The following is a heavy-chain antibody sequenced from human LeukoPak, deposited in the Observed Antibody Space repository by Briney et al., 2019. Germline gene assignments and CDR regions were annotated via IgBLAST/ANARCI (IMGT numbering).Heavy chain of an antibody. V-gene: IGHV3-23*01. CDR3: LRDLNWSLDQ. Sequence: GGSLRLSCAASGFTFNSYAMSWVRQAPGKGLEWVSAIVGDTVTFYTDSVKGRFTISRDNAKNTLYLQMNSLRAEDTAVYYCLRDLNWSLDQWGQGTLVTVSS. CDR1: GFTFNSYA. CDR2: IVGDTVT. J-gene: IGHJ4*02. D-gene: IGHD1-20*01.